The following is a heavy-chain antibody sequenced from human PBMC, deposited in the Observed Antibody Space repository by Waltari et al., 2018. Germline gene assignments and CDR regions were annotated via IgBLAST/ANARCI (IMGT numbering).Heavy chain of an antibody. CDR1: GFTFGDHA. D-gene: IGHD3-16*01. CDR2: IRSKTYGGTA. V-gene: IGHV3-49*03. J-gene: IGHJ6*02. Sequence: EVQLVESGGGLVRPGRSLRLSCTTSGFTFGDHALSWFRQAPEKGLEWVGFIRSKTYGGTADYAASVRGRFTVSRDDSKSIAYLEMYSLKTEDTAVYYCSRVSASGDGMDVWGQGTTVTVSS. CDR3: SRVSASGDGMDV.